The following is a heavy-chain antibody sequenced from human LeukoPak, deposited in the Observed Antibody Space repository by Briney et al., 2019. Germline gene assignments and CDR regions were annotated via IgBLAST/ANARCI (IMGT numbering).Heavy chain of an antibody. Sequence: SETLSLTCTVSGGSISSSSYYWGWIRQPPGKGLEWIVSIYYSGSTYYNPSLKSRVTISVDTSKNQFSLKLSSVTAADTAVYYCASDCSGGSCHDYWGQGTLVTVSS. CDR1: GGSISSSSYY. CDR3: ASDCSGGSCHDY. J-gene: IGHJ4*02. D-gene: IGHD2-15*01. CDR2: IYYSGST. V-gene: IGHV4-39*07.